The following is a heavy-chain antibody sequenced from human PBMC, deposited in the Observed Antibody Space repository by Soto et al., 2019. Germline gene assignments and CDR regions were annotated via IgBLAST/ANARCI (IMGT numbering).Heavy chain of an antibody. CDR1: GDSVSSNNAS. CDR2: KYFRSKWYN. Sequence: SQTLSLTCAISGDSVSSNNASWNWIRQSPSRGLEWLGMKYFRSKWYNDYAVSVKSQIIINPDTSNNQFSLQLNSVAPEDTAVYFCAKGDNLGPKTGYAFDPWGQGIMVTVSS. CDR3: AKGDNLGPKTGYAFDP. J-gene: IGHJ5*02. D-gene: IGHD5-12*01. V-gene: IGHV6-1*01.